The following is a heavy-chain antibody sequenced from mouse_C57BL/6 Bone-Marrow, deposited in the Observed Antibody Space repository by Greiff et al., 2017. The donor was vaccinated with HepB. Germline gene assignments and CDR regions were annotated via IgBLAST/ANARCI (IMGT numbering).Heavy chain of an antibody. CDR3: ARPGSSPYYAMDY. D-gene: IGHD1-1*01. V-gene: IGHV5-6*01. Sequence: EVKLVESGGDLVKPGGSLKLSCAASGFTFSSYGMSWVRQTPDKRLEWVATISSGGIYTYYPDSVKGRFTISRDNAKNTLYLQMSSLKSEDTAMYYCARPGSSPYYAMDYWGQGTSVTVSS. CDR2: ISSGGIYT. J-gene: IGHJ4*01. CDR1: GFTFSSYG.